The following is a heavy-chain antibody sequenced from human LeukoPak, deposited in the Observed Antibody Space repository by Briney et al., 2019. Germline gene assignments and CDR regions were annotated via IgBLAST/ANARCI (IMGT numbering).Heavy chain of an antibody. CDR3: ASFTSSWHP. CDR2: FHSGGDT. CDR1: GFTVSGDN. V-gene: IGHV3-66*01. J-gene: IGHJ1*01. Sequence: GGSLRLSCAASGFTVSGDNMSWVRQSPAKGLEWVATFHSGGDTYYADSVKGRFTISRDDSQNMVYLQMNNLRVEDTALYYCASFTSSWHPWGQGTSVTVSS. D-gene: IGHD6-13*01.